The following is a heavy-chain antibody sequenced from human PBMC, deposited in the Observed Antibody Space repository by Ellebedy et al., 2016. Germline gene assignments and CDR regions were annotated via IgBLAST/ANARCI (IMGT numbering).Heavy chain of an antibody. Sequence: GGSLRLXXAASGFTVSSNYMSWVRQAPGKGLEWVSVIYSGGSTYYADSVKGRFTISRDNSKNTLYLQMNSLRAEDTAVYYCASLGPHYDILTFNDYWGQGTLVTVSS. D-gene: IGHD3-9*01. V-gene: IGHV3-53*01. CDR1: GFTVSSNY. CDR2: IYSGGST. J-gene: IGHJ4*02. CDR3: ASLGPHYDILTFNDY.